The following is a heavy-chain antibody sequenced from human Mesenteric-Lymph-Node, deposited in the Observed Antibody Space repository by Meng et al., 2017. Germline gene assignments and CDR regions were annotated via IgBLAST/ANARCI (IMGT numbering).Heavy chain of an antibody. CDR3: ARDSQRGYSSGWYDS. Sequence: ASVKVSCKASGYTFTSYGISWVRQAPGQGLEWMGWISAYNGNTNYAQKLQGRVTMTTDTSTSTAYMELRSLRSDDTAVYYCARDSQRGYSSGWYDSWGQGTLVTVSS. V-gene: IGHV1-18*01. CDR1: GYTFTSYG. CDR2: ISAYNGNT. D-gene: IGHD6-19*01. J-gene: IGHJ5*01.